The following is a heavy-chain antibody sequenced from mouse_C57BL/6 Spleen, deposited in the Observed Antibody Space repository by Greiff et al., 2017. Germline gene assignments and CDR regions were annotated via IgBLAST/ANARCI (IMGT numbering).Heavy chain of an antibody. CDR1: GYTFTSYW. V-gene: IGHV1-61*01. D-gene: IGHD4-1*01. CDR2: IYPSDSET. J-gene: IGHJ4*01. CDR3: ARRLTGTSYYAMDY. Sequence: VQLQQSGAELVRPGSSVKLSCKASGYTFTSYWMDWVKQRPGQGLEWIGNIYPSDSETHYNQKFKDKATLTVDKSSRTAYMQLSSLTSEDSAVYYCARRLTGTSYYAMDYWGQGTSVTVSS.